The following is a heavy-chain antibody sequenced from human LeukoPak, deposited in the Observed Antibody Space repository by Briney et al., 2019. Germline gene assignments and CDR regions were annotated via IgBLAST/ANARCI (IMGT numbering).Heavy chain of an antibody. J-gene: IGHJ4*02. V-gene: IGHV1-69*13. CDR3: ARDALKDGYNYVGY. D-gene: IGHD5-24*01. Sequence: SVKVSCKASGGTFSSYAISWVRQAPGQGLEWMGGIIPIFGTANYAQKFQGRVTITAGESTSTAYMELSSLRSEDTAVYYCARDALKDGYNYVGYWGQGTLVTVSS. CDR1: GGTFSSYA. CDR2: IIPIFGTA.